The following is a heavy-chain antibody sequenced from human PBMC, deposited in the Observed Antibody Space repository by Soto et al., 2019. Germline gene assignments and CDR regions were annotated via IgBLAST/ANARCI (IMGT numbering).Heavy chain of an antibody. V-gene: IGHV3-30*03. Sequence: GGSLRLSCAASGFTFSSYAMSWVRQAPGKGLEWVAVISYDGSNKYYADFVKGRFTISRDNSKNTLYLQMNSLRAEDTAVYYGARASSGWYFGMDVWGQGTTVTVSS. CDR3: ARASSGWYFGMDV. CDR2: ISYDGSNK. D-gene: IGHD6-19*01. J-gene: IGHJ6*02. CDR1: GFTFSSYA.